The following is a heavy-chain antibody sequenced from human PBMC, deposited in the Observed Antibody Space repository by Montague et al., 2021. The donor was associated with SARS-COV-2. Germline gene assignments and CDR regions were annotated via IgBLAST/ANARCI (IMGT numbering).Heavy chain of an antibody. CDR3: ARAAWGYYDSSGYLDY. CDR2: MSNSNSYI. D-gene: IGHD3-22*01. Sequence: SLRLSCAASGFTFSSYSMNWVRQAPGKGLEWVSSMSNSNSYICYADSGKGRFTISRDNAKNSLYLQMNSLRAEDTAVYYCARAAWGYYDSSGYLDYWGQGTLVTVSS. CDR1: GFTFSSYS. J-gene: IGHJ4*02. V-gene: IGHV3-21*01.